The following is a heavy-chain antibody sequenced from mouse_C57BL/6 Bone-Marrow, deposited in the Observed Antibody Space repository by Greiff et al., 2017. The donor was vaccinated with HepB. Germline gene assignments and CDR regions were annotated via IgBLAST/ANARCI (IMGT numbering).Heavy chain of an antibody. CDR1: GYTFTSYT. Sequence: QVQLQQSGAELARPGASVKMSCKASGYTFTSYTMHWVKQRPGQGLEWIGYINPSSGYTNYNEKFKSKATLTVDTSSSTAYMQLSSLTSEDSAVYYCARREIPPYYFDYWGQGTTLTVSS. CDR3: ARREIPPYYFDY. D-gene: IGHD5-1-1*01. J-gene: IGHJ2*01. V-gene: IGHV1-4*01. CDR2: INPSSGYT.